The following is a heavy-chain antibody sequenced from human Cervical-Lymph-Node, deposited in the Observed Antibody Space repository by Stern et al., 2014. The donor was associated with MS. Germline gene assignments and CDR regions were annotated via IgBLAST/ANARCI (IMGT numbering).Heavy chain of an antibody. V-gene: IGHV3-30*18. CDR2: ISDDGSVK. J-gene: IGHJ4*02. CDR3: AKAKRGYFGHIDF. CDR1: GFIFTNYG. D-gene: IGHD3-9*01. Sequence: DQLVESGGGVVQPGRSLRLSCEASGFIFTNYGMHWVRQAPGKGLDWVAGISDDGSVKYYSASAKGRFDISRDNSKQTVHLQMNSLTPEDTGLYYCAKAKRGYFGHIDFWGQGTLVSVSS.